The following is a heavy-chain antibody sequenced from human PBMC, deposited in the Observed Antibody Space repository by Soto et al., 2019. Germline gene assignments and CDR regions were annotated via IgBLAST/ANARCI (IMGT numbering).Heavy chain of an antibody. CDR2: IRDNGSST. CDR1: GFTFSSYA. Sequence: GGSMRVSCAAAGFTFSSYAMHWVSKATGKGLEWVSVIRDNGSSTYYADSVKGQFTISRDNSKNTLYLQMSSLRGEDTAVYYCAKTFGSNWLLDYWGQGTPVTVSS. J-gene: IGHJ4*02. CDR3: AKTFGSNWLLDY. D-gene: IGHD6-13*01. V-gene: IGHV3-30-3*02.